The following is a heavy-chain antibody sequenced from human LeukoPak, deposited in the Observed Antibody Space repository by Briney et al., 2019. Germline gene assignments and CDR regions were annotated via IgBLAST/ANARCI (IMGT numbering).Heavy chain of an antibody. CDR2: ISSSSSYI. J-gene: IGHJ3*02. CDR3: TRSLRSAYSAFDI. V-gene: IGHV3-21*01. D-gene: IGHD3-16*01. CDR1: GFTFSSYS. Sequence: GGSLRLSCAASGFTFSSYSMNWVRQAPGKGLEWVSSISSSSSYIYYADSVKGRFTISRDNAKNSLYLQMNSLRAEDTAVYYCTRSLRSAYSAFDIWGQGTMVTVSS.